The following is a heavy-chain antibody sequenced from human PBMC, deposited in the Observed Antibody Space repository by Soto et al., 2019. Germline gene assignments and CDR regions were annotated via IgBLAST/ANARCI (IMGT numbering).Heavy chain of an antibody. CDR3: ARVPYGDYDFDF. J-gene: IGHJ4*02. D-gene: IGHD4-17*01. V-gene: IGHV1-46*03. CDR2: INPTDSSP. Sequence: QVQLVQSGAEVKKPGASVKVSCKASGFMFTIYYLHWVRQVPGQGLEWMGLINPTDSSPSYAQKFQDRVTMTKDTSTSTVYMELSSLRADDTALYYCARVPYGDYDFDFWGQGTLVTVSS. CDR1: GFMFTIYY.